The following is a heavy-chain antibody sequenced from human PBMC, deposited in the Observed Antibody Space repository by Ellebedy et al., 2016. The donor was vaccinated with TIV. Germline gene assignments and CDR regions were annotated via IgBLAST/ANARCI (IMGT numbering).Heavy chain of an antibody. J-gene: IGHJ4*02. CDR1: GFTFSSYN. Sequence: GGSLRLXXAASGFTFSSYNMNWVRQAPGKGLEWVSYISRSTNTIYYADSVKGRFTISRDNAKNSLYLQMNSLRADDTAVYYCARDHGSGSCYDYWGQGALVTVSS. CDR3: ARDHGSGSCYDY. V-gene: IGHV3-48*01. D-gene: IGHD2-15*01. CDR2: ISRSTNTI.